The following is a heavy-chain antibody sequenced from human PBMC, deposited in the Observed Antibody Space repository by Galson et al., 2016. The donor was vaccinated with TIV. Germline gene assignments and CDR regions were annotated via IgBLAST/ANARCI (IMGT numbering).Heavy chain of an antibody. V-gene: IGHV3-23*01. D-gene: IGHD4-17*01. CDR1: TLKSSNYA. J-gene: IGHJ4*02. CDR3: AKGGGYGDVYFDF. CDR2: ISVSGGRT. Sequence: SLRLSCAGSTLKSSNYAMSGVRQAPGKGLEWVSAISVSGGRTYYADSVKGRFTISRDNSKNTVYLQTNSLRAEDTAVYYCAKGGGYGDVYFDFWGQGTLVTVSS.